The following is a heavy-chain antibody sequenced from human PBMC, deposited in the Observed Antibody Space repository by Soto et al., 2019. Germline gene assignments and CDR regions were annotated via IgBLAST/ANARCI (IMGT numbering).Heavy chain of an antibody. D-gene: IGHD3-22*01. V-gene: IGHV3-33*01. J-gene: IGHJ3*02. CDR2: IWYDGSNK. CDR3: ASLGYYYSSARGPDAFDI. Sequence: ESGGGVVQPGRSLRLSCAASGFTFSSYGMHWVRQAPGKGLEWVAVIWYDGSNKYYADSVKGRFTISRDNSKNTLYLQMNSLRAEDTAVYYCASLGYYYSSARGPDAFDIWGQGKMGTFAS. CDR1: GFTFSSYG.